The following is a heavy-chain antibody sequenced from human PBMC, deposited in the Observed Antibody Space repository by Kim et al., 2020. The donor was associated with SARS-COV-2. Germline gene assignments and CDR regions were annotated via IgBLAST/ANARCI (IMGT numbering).Heavy chain of an antibody. Sequence: GGSLRLSCAASGFTSSSYSMNWVRQAPGKGLEWVSSISSSSSYIYYADSVKGRFTISRDNAKNSLYLQMNSLRAEDTAVYYCARGDDYGDKVFLEDYWGQGTLVTVSS. J-gene: IGHJ4*02. CDR2: ISSSSSYI. CDR3: ARGDDYGDKVFLEDY. V-gene: IGHV3-21*01. D-gene: IGHD4-17*01. CDR1: GFTSSSYS.